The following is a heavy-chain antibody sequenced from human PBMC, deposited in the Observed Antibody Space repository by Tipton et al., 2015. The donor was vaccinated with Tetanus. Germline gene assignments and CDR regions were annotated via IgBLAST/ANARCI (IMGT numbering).Heavy chain of an antibody. V-gene: IGHV4-59*01. D-gene: IGHD6-19*01. CDR2: IYFSGHT. J-gene: IGHJ6*02. CDR1: GGPLRSYY. CDR3: ARHSGWYNFFTGVDV. Sequence: PGLVKPSETLSLTCTVSGGPLRSYYWSWIRQSPGKGLEWIGYIYFSGHTKYNPSLKSRVTFSLDTSQNQISLQLTPVAAADTAVYYCARHSGWYNFFTGVDVWGLGTTVTVSS.